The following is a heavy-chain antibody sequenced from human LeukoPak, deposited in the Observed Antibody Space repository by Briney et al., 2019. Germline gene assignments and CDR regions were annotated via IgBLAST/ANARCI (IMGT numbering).Heavy chain of an antibody. CDR1: SYSISSGYY. D-gene: IGHD6-13*01. CDR2: TNSNGHT. CDR3: AREAAGGHNWFDP. J-gene: IGHJ5*02. V-gene: IGHV4-38-2*02. Sequence: SETLSLTCTVSSYSISSGYYWTWLRQPPGEELEWIGSTNSNGHTYYSPSLKSRVSISVDTSKNQFSLRLTSVTAADTAVYYCAREAAGGHNWFDPWGQGTLVTVSS.